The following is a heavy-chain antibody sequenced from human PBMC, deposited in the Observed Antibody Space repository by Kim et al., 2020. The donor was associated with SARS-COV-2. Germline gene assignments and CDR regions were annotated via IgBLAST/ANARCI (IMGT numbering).Heavy chain of an antibody. J-gene: IGHJ6*02. Sequence: SETLSLTCSVSGGSISNFYWSWIRQPPGKGLEWVAYVYYTGTTNYNPSLKNRVTISIDTSKNQFSLKLTSVTAADTAIYYCARDRQIHTWPPGAMDVWGQGTTVIVSS. D-gene: IGHD3-10*01. CDR2: VYYTGTT. CDR1: GGSISNFY. CDR3: ARDRQIHTWPPGAMDV. V-gene: IGHV4-59*01.